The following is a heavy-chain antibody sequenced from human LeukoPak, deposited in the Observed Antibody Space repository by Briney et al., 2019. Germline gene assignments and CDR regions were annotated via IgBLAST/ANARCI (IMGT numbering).Heavy chain of an antibody. D-gene: IGHD3-16*01. CDR1: GFTFRNYP. Sequence: GRSLRLSCAASGFTFRNYPIHGGRGAPGEGGEGVAFISDDGSRQHYADSVQGRFTISRDISKNTLNLQMNSLRAEDTAVYYGVKDRAGTYALDYWGQGTLVTVSS. J-gene: IGHJ4*01. CDR2: ISDDGSRQ. CDR3: VKDRAGTYALDY. V-gene: IGHV3-30-3*01.